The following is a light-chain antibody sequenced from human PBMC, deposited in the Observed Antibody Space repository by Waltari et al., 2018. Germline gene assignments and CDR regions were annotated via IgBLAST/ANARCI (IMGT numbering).Light chain of an antibody. J-gene: IGLJ3*02. CDR3: TSYTTTGTWV. V-gene: IGLV2-14*01. Sequence: QSALTQPASVSGSPGQSRTMSCTGTSSDIGHSDSVTWIQQLPGRAPKLMIYEVSNRPSGVSNLFSGSKSGHTASLTISGLQAEDEADYYCTSYTTTGTWVFGGVTKLTVL. CDR2: EVS. CDR1: SSDIGHSDS.